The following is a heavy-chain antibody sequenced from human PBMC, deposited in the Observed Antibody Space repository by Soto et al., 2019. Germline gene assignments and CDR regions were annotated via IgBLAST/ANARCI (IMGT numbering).Heavy chain of an antibody. J-gene: IGHJ3*01. CDR1: GFTISGKKY. D-gene: IGHD1-1*01. V-gene: IGHV3-53*01. CDR2: LYDLDGS. CDR3: ATWHEREHAYDV. Sequence: LRLTCAAFGFTISGKKYVAWVRQAPGKGLEWVSALYDLDGSFYAASVKGRFTTSSDSSKTTVYLQMNDLRPDDTAVYYCATWHEREHAYDVWGQGTTVTVSS.